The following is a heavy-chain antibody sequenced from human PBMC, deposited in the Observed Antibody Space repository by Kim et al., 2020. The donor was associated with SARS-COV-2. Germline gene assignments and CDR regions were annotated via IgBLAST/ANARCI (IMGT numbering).Heavy chain of an antibody. Sequence: SETLSLTCTVSGGSISSSSYYWGWIRQPPGKGLEWIGSIYYSGSTYYNPSLKSRVTISVDTSKNQFSLKLSSVTAADTAVYYCARHPTIVETTETGAWGQGTLVTVSS. D-gene: IGHD1-26*01. CDR1: GGSISSSSYY. J-gene: IGHJ5*02. V-gene: IGHV4-39*01. CDR3: ARHPTIVETTETGA. CDR2: IYYSGST.